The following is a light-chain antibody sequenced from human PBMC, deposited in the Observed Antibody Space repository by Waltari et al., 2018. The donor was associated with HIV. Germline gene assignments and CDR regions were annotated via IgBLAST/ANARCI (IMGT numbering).Light chain of an antibody. CDR3: TSYTTSTTVI. Sequence: QSALTQPASVSGSPGQSITISCTGTSSDVGGYNYVSWYQHHPGKVPKLMIYEVSNRPSGVSNRFSGSKSGNTASLTISGLQAEYEADYYCTSYTTSTTVIFGGGTKLTVL. CDR1: SSDVGGYNY. V-gene: IGLV2-14*01. J-gene: IGLJ2*01. CDR2: EVS.